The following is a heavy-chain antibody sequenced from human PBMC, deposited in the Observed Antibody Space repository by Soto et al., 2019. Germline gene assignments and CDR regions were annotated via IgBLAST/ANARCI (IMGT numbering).Heavy chain of an antibody. J-gene: IGHJ6*03. D-gene: IGHD6-6*01. CDR1: GFTFSSYG. CDR3: ARDFNEQLARSYYYMDV. Sequence: GGSLRLSCAASGFTFSSYGMHWVRQAPGKGLEWVAVIWYDGSNKYYADSVKGRFTISRDNSKNTLYLQMNSLRAEDTAVYYCARDFNEQLARSYYYMDVWGKGTTVTVSS. CDR2: IWYDGSNK. V-gene: IGHV3-33*01.